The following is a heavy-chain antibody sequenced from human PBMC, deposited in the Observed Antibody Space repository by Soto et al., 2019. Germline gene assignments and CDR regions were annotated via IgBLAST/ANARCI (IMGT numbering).Heavy chain of an antibody. J-gene: IGHJ5*02. V-gene: IGHV4-59*08. CDR3: ARYYDFWSAYYWFDP. D-gene: IGHD3-3*01. Sequence: QVHLQESGPGLVKPSETLSLTCTVSGGSISSYYWSWIRQPPGKGLEWIGYIYYSGTTNYNPSLKSRVTISVDTSKNQFSLKLSSVTAADTAVYYCARYYDFWSAYYWFDPWGQGTLVTVSS. CDR2: IYYSGTT. CDR1: GGSISSYY.